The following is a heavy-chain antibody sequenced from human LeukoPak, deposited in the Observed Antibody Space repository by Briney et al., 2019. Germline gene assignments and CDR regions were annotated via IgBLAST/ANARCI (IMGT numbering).Heavy chain of an antibody. D-gene: IGHD3-3*01. Sequence: GESLKISYKGSGYSFTSYWIGWVRQMPGKGLEWMGIIYPGDSDTRYSPSLQGQVTISVDTSIGTAYLQWSSLKASDTAIYYCARQNDFRLDYWGQGTLVTVSS. CDR3: ARQNDFRLDY. J-gene: IGHJ4*02. V-gene: IGHV5-51*01. CDR1: GYSFTSYW. CDR2: IYPGDSDT.